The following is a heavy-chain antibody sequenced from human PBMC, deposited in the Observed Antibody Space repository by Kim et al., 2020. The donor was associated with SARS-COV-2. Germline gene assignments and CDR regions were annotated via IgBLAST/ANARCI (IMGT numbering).Heavy chain of an antibody. J-gene: IGHJ4*02. V-gene: IGHV3-74*01. CDR2: STT. Sequence: STTNYADSVKGRFTISRDNAKNTLYLQMNSMRAEDTAVYYCARDFWSGYWGQGTLVTVSS. CDR3: ARDFWSGY. D-gene: IGHD3-3*01.